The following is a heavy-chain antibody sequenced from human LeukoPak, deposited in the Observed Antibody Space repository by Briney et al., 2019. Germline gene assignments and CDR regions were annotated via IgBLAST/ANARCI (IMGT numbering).Heavy chain of an antibody. J-gene: IGHJ6*03. V-gene: IGHV3-7*01. CDR2: IKQDGSEK. D-gene: IGHD3-3*01. Sequence: PGGSLRLSCAASGLTFSSYWMSWVRQAPGKGREGVANIKQDGSEKYYVDSVKGRFTISRDNAKNSLYLQMNSLRAEDTAVYYCARDFGYYDFWSGYLLMDVWGKGTTVTVSS. CDR3: ARDFGYYDFWSGYLLMDV. CDR1: GLTFSSYW.